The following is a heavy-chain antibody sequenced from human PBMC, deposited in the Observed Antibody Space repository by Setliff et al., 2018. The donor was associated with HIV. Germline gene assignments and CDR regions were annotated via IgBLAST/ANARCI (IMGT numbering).Heavy chain of an antibody. D-gene: IGHD5-12*01. CDR2: IIPSLGTA. V-gene: IGHV1-69*13. Sequence: ASVKVSCKSSGDTFTGYTITWVRQAPGQGLEWMGGIIPSLGTANYAQRFQGRVTFTADASTSTVYMELSSLRSEDTAMYYCARDAGYSGSAWNYWGQGTLVTVSS. CDR3: ARDAGYSGSAWNY. J-gene: IGHJ4*02. CDR1: GDTFTGYT.